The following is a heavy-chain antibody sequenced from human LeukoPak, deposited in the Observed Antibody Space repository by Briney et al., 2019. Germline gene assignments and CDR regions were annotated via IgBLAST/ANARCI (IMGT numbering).Heavy chain of an antibody. Sequence: PSETLSLTCTVSGGSISSYYWSWIRQPPGKGLKWIGEINHSGSTNYNPSLKSRVTISVDTSKNQFSLKLSSVTAADTAVYYCARGVDIVATIYYYYYGMDVWGQGTTVTVSS. CDR1: GGSISSYY. CDR3: ARGVDIVATIYYYYYGMDV. V-gene: IGHV4-34*01. D-gene: IGHD5-12*01. CDR2: INHSGST. J-gene: IGHJ6*02.